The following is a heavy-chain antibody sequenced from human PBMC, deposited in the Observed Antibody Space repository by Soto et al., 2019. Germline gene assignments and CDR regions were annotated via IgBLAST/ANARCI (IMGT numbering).Heavy chain of an antibody. J-gene: IGHJ4*02. D-gene: IGHD2-15*01. V-gene: IGHV4-34*01. CDR3: AGGGGYCSGGSCYSTGTALLDY. CDR1: GGSFSGYY. Sequence: QVQLQQWGAGLLKPSETLSLTCAVYGGSFSGYYWSWIRQPPGKGLEWIGEINHSGSTNYNPSLQTRGTQSVAPTKHQVSLKLSAGTAADTAVYYWAGGGGYCSGGSCYSTGTALLDYWGQGTLVTVSS. CDR2: INHSGST.